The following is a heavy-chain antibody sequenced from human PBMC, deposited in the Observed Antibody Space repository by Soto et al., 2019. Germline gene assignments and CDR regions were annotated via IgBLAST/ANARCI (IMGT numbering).Heavy chain of an antibody. J-gene: IGHJ4*02. CDR1: GFTFISYG. CDR3: AKVHYDFWSGYSRGGPFDY. CDR2: ISYDGSNK. D-gene: IGHD3-3*01. V-gene: IGHV3-30*18. Sequence: WGSLRLSCAASGFTFISYGIHLFRHSPFKWLEWVAVISYDGSNKYYADSVKGRFTISRDNSKNTLYLQMNSLRAEDTAVYYCAKVHYDFWSGYSRGGPFDYWGQGTLVTVSS.